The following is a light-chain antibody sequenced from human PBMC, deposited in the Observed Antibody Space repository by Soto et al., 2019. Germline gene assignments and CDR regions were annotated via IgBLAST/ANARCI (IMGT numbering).Light chain of an antibody. J-gene: IGLJ2*01. CDR3: QSYDSSLSGSV. V-gene: IGLV1-40*01. CDR1: SSNIGAGYD. Sequence: QLVLTQPPSVSGAPGQRVTISCTGSSSNIGAGYDVHWYQQLPGTAPKLLIYGNYNRPSGVPDRFSGSKSGTSASLAITGLQPEDEADYYCQSYDSSLSGSVFGGGTKVTVL. CDR2: GNY.